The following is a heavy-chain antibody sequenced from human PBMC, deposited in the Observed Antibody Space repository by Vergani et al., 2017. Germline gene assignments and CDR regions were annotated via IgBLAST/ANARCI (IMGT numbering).Heavy chain of an antibody. V-gene: IGHV3-33*01. Sequence: QVQLVESGGGVVQTGRSLRLSCAASGFPFNQYGMHWVRQAPGKGLEWVAVTGYDGNNKQYADSVKGRFTISRDNSKSTMYLQMNSLRDEDTGVYYCARDLRLLYNRFDPWGQGTLVTVSS. CDR2: TGYDGNNK. D-gene: IGHD1-14*01. CDR3: ARDLRLLYNRFDP. J-gene: IGHJ5*02. CDR1: GFPFNQYG.